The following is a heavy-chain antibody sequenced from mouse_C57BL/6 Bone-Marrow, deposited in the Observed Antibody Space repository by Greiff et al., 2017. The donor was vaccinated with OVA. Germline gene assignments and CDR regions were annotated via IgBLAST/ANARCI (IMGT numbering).Heavy chain of an antibody. CDR3: ARGDGPFAY. D-gene: IGHD2-3*01. CDR1: GFSLTSYG. CDR2: IWSGGST. V-gene: IGHV2-2*01. J-gene: IGHJ3*01. Sequence: QVQLKESGPGLVQPSQSLSITCTVSGFSLTSYGVHWVRQSPGKGLEWLGVIWSGGSTDYNAAFIYRLSISKDNSKSQVFFKMNSLQADDTAIYYCARGDGPFAYWGQGTLVTVSA.